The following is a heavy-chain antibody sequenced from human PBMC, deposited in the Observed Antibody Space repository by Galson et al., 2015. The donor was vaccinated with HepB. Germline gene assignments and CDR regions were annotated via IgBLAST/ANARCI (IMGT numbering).Heavy chain of an antibody. CDR3: AKDPIAAAAYYYYYGMDV. CDR1: GFTFSSYA. CDR2: ISGSGGST. Sequence: SLRLSCAASGFTFSSYAMSWVRQAPGKGLEWVSAISGSGGSTYYADSVKGRFTISRDNSKNTLYLQMNSLRAEDTAVYYCAKDPIAAAAYYYYYGMDVWGQGTTVTVSS. V-gene: IGHV3-23*01. J-gene: IGHJ6*02. D-gene: IGHD6-13*01.